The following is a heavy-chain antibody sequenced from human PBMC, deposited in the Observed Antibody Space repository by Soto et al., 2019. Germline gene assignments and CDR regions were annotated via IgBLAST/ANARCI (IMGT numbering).Heavy chain of an antibody. D-gene: IGHD6-13*01. J-gene: IGHJ4*02. Sequence: GGSLRLSCAASGFTFSSYSMNWVRQAPGKGLEWVSSISSSSSYIYYADSVKGRFTISRDNAKNSLYLQMNSLRAEDTAVYYCARWPHPGPGTRWGIAAAGAGYGADYWGQGTLVTVSS. CDR1: GFTFSSYS. CDR2: ISSSSSYI. V-gene: IGHV3-21*01. CDR3: ARWPHPGPGTRWGIAAAGAGYGADY.